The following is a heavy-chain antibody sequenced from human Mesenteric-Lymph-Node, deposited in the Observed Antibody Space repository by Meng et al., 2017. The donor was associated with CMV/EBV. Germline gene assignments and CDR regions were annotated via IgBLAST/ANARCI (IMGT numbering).Heavy chain of an antibody. CDR3: ARLQSLAVVPTRTSGGVGFDC. V-gene: IGHV5-51*01. D-gene: IGHD2-2*01. J-gene: IGHJ4*02. CDR1: GYIFTNYW. CDR2: IYPTDSEV. Sequence: GESLKISCKGSGYIFTNYWIAWLRQMPGKGLEWMGIIYPTDSEVKYSPSFQGQVTISADRSISTAYLQWSSLKASDTAMYYCARLQSLAVVPTRTSGGVGFDCWGQGTLVTVSS.